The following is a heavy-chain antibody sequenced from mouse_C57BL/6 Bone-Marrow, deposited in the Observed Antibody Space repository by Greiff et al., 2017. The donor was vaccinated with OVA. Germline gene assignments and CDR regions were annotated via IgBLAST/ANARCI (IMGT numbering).Heavy chain of an antibody. V-gene: IGHV1-26*01. J-gene: IGHJ1*03. D-gene: IGHD1-1*01. CDR1: GYTFTDYY. Sequence: VQLQQSGPELVKPGASVKISCKASGYTFTDYYMNWVKQSHGKSLEWIGDINPNNGGTSYNQKFKGKATLTVDKSSSTAYMELRSLTSEDSAVYYCARSPPLYYYGSRWYFDVWGTGTTVTVSS. CDR3: ARSPPLYYYGSRWYFDV. CDR2: INPNNGGT.